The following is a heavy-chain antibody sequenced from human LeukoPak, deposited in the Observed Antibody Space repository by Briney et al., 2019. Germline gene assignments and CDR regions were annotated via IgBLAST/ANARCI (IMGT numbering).Heavy chain of an antibody. J-gene: IGHJ4*02. CDR3: ARSPVMAYYDSSGYYLFDY. D-gene: IGHD3-22*01. CDR2: IYTSGST. Sequence: SETLSLTCTVSGGSISSYYWSWIRQPAGKGLEWIGRIYTSGSTNYNPSLKSRVTMSVDTSKNQSSLKLSSVTAADTAVYYCARSPVMAYYDSSGYYLFDYWGQGTLVTVSS. V-gene: IGHV4-4*07. CDR1: GGSISSYY.